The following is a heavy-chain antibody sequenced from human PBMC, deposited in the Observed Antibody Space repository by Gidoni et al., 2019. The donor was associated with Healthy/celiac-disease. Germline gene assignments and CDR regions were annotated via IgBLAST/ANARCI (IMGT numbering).Heavy chain of an antibody. CDR3: ARVLWFGELLGAFDI. CDR1: GGSISSYY. D-gene: IGHD3-10*01. J-gene: IGHJ3*02. V-gene: IGHV4-59*01. CDR2: IYYSGST. Sequence: QVQLQESGPGLVKPSETLSLTCPASGGSISSYYWSWIRQPPGKGLEWIGYIYYSGSTNYNPSLKSRVTISVDTSKNQFSPKLSSVTAADTAVYYCARVLWFGELLGAFDIWGQGTMVTVSS.